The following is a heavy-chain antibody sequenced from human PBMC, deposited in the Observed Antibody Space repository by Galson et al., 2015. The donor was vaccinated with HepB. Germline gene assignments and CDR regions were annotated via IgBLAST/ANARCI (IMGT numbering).Heavy chain of an antibody. D-gene: IGHD5-12*01. CDR1: GYTLTELS. Sequence: SVKVSCKVSGYTLTELSMHWVRQAPGKGLEWMGGFDPEDGETIYAQKFQGRVTMTEDTSTDTAYMELSSLRSEDTAVYYCATTVATSAGLDPWGQGTLVTVSS. V-gene: IGHV1-24*01. J-gene: IGHJ5*02. CDR3: ATTVATSAGLDP. CDR2: FDPEDGET.